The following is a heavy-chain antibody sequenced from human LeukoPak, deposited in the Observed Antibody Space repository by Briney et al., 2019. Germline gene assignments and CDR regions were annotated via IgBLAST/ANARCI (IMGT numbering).Heavy chain of an antibody. CDR3: ARRSFIAAAGTGLATFDY. J-gene: IGHJ4*02. Sequence: GRSLRLSCAASGFTFSSYAMHWVRQAPGKGLEWVAVISYDGSNKYYADSVKGRFTISRDNSKNTLYLQMNSLRAEDTAVYYCARRSFIAAAGTGLATFDYWGQGTLVTVSS. CDR2: ISYDGSNK. V-gene: IGHV3-30-3*01. CDR1: GFTFSSYA. D-gene: IGHD6-13*01.